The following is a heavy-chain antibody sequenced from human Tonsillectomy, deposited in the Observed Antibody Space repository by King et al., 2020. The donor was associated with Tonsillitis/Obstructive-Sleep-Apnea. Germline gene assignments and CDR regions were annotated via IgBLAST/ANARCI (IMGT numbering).Heavy chain of an antibody. CDR3: ARHLGRLLEDLPFYYMDF. Sequence: QLVQSGAEVKKPGESLKISCKGSGYSFTTYWIGWVRQMPGKGLEWMGIIYPGDSDTRYSPSFQGQVTISADKAISTAYLQWSSLKASDNAMYYCARHLGRLLEDLPFYYMDFWGKGTTVTVSS. D-gene: IGHD1-1*01. CDR2: IYPGDSDT. V-gene: IGHV5-51*01. J-gene: IGHJ6*03. CDR1: GYSFTTYW.